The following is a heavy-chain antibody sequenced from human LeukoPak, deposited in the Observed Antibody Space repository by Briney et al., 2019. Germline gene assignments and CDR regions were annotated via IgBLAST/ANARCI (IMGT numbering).Heavy chain of an antibody. CDR2: IYYSGST. J-gene: IGHJ4*02. Sequence: SETLSLTCTVSGGSISSYYWSWIRQLPGKGLEWIGYIYYSGSTNYNPSLKSRVTISVDTSKNQFSLKLGSVTAADTAVYYCARGWLQSPFDYWGQGTLVTVSS. CDR1: GGSISSYY. D-gene: IGHD5-24*01. V-gene: IGHV4-59*01. CDR3: ARGWLQSPFDY.